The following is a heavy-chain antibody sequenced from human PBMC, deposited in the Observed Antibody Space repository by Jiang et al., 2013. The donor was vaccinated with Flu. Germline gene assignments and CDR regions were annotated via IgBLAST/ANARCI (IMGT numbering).Heavy chain of an antibody. J-gene: IGHJ4*02. D-gene: IGHD1-7*01. CDR2: INPNNGGT. CDR1: GYTFTDYY. CDR3: ARDLLGTTNGMGNY. Sequence: SGAEVKKPGASVKVSCKASGYTFTDYYMHWVRQAPGQGLEWMGRINPNNGGTNYAQKFQGRVTMTWDTSISTAYMELSRLRSDDTAMYYCARDLLGTTNGMGNYWGQGTLVTVSS. V-gene: IGHV1-2*06.